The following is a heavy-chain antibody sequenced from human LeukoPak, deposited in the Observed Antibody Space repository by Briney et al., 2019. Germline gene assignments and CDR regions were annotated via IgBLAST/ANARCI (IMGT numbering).Heavy chain of an antibody. Sequence: GSSVKVSCKASGGTFSSYAISWVRQAPGQGLEWMGRIIPILGIANYAQKFQGRVTITADESTSTAYMELSSLRSEDTAVYYCARGMGAAAHDYWGQGTLVTVSS. CDR2: IIPILGIA. CDR1: GGTFSSYA. J-gene: IGHJ4*02. D-gene: IGHD6-13*01. CDR3: ARGMGAAAHDY. V-gene: IGHV1-69*04.